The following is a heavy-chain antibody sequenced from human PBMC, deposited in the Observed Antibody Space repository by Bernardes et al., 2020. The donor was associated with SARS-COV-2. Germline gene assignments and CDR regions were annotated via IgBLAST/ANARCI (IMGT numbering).Heavy chain of an antibody. CDR1: GFSLSTSGVA. Sequence: GPTLVKPTQTLTLTCTFSGFSLSTSGVAVGWIRQPPVKALEWLALIYSADDKRYSPALKNRLTITKDTSKNQVVLTVTNVEPLDTATYFCAHRRPSTWEGDWFDPWGQGSLVTVSS. D-gene: IGHD6-13*01. CDR3: AHRRPSTWEGDWFDP. CDR2: IYSADDK. J-gene: IGHJ5*02. V-gene: IGHV2-5*02.